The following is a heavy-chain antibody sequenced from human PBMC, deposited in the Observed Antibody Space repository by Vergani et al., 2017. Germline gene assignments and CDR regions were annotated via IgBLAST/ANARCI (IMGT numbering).Heavy chain of an antibody. D-gene: IGHD3-3*01. Sequence: EVQLLESGGGLVQPGGSLRLSCAASGFTFSSYAMSWVRQAPGKGLEWVSVIYSGGSTYYADSVKGRFTISRDNSKNTLYLQMNSLRAEDTAVYYCKGDFWSGYLRGFDYWGQGTLVTVSS. V-gene: IGHV3-23*03. CDR2: IYSGGST. CDR1: GFTFSSYA. J-gene: IGHJ4*02. CDR3: KGDFWSGYLRGFDY.